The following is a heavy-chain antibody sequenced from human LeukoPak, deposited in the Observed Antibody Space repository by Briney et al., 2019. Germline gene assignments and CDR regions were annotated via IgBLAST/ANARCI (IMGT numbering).Heavy chain of an antibody. CDR2: ISSSSSYI. CDR3: ARAPSYYYDSSGYYL. CDR1: GFTFSSYS. D-gene: IGHD3-22*01. V-gene: IGHV3-21*01. Sequence: PGGSLRLSCAASGFTFSSYSMNWVRQAPGKGLEWVSSISSSSSYIYYADSVKGRFTISRDNAKNSLYLQMNSLRAEDTAVYYCARAPSYYYDSSGYYLWGQGTLVTVSS. J-gene: IGHJ4*02.